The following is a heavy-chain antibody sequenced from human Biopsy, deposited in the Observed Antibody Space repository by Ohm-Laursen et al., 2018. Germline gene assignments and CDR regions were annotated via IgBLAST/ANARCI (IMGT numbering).Heavy chain of an antibody. Sequence: SQTLSLTCTVSGASLSSHYWSWIRQSPGKGLEWLGYFYGSGNTYYNPSLKSRVTISVDPSKNQFSLKLNAVTAADTAVYYCAKGITVYGVVLPYYFDDWGQGTLVTVSS. CDR1: GASLSSHY. D-gene: IGHD3-3*01. CDR3: AKGITVYGVVLPYYFDD. CDR2: FYGSGNT. V-gene: IGHV4-59*11. J-gene: IGHJ4*02.